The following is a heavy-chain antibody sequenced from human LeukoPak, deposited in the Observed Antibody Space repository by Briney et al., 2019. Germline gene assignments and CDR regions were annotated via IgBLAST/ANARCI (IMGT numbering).Heavy chain of an antibody. CDR2: ISNGGDRT. V-gene: IGHV3-23*01. D-gene: IGHD6-19*01. CDR1: GFAFSTYW. J-gene: IGHJ4*02. Sequence: GGSLRLSCAASGFAFSTYWMTWVRQAPGKGLEWVSGISNGGDRTYYADSVKGRFTISRDNSKDTVYLQMDSLRAEDTAVYYCAKDSPRSNGWFYFDHWGPGALVTVSS. CDR3: AKDSPRSNGWFYFDH.